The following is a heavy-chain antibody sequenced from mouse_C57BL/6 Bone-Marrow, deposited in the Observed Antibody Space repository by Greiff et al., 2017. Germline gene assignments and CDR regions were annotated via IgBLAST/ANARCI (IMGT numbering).Heavy chain of an antibody. J-gene: IGHJ3*01. Sequence: QVQLQQSGAELVRPGTSVKVSCKASGYAFTNYLIEWVKQRPGQGLEWIGVINPGSGGTNYNEKFKGKATLTADKSSSTAYMQLSSLTSEDSAVYFCARLGYYGSSSFAYWGQGTLVTVSA. D-gene: IGHD1-1*01. V-gene: IGHV1-54*01. CDR2: INPGSGGT. CDR1: GYAFTNYL. CDR3: ARLGYYGSSSFAY.